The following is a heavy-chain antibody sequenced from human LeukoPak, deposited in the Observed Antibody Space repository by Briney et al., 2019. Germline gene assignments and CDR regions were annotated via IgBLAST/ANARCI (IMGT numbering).Heavy chain of an antibody. D-gene: IGHD3-3*01. V-gene: IGHV1-69*13. CDR2: IIPIFGTA. CDR3: ASTPYYDFWSTTEKNYYYYYGMGV. J-gene: IGHJ6*02. Sequence: SVTVSCKASGGTFSSYAISWVRQAPGQGLEWMGGIIPIFGTANYAQKFQGRVTITADESTSTAYMELSSLRSEDTAVYYCASTPYYDFWSTTEKNYYYYYGMGVWGQGTTVTVSS. CDR1: GGTFSSYA.